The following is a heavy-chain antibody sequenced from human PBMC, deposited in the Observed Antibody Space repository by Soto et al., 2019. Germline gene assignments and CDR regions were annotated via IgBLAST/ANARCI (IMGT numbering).Heavy chain of an antibody. V-gene: IGHV3-15*01. J-gene: IGHJ6*02. D-gene: IGHD2-2*01. Sequence: GGSMRLSCAASGITFSNAWMTWVRQAPGKGLEWVGRIKSITDGGTTDYAAPVKGRFTISRDDSKDTLYLQMNNLRTEDTAVYHCTTDSADIVVVPATYGMDVWGQGTTVTVSS. CDR2: IKSITDGGTT. CDR1: GITFSNAW. CDR3: TTDSADIVVVPATYGMDV.